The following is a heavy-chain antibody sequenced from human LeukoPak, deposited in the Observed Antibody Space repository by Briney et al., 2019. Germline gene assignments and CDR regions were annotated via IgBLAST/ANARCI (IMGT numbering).Heavy chain of an antibody. J-gene: IGHJ6*02. V-gene: IGHV3-21*01. CDR3: ARDHSSSGMDV. Sequence: PGRSLRLSCAGSGFIFNNYAMNWVRQAPGKGLEWVSSISSSSSYIYYADSVKGRFTISRDNAKNSLYLQMNSLRAEDTAVYYCARDHSSSGMDVWGQGTTVTVSS. CDR2: ISSSSSYI. CDR1: GFIFNNYA.